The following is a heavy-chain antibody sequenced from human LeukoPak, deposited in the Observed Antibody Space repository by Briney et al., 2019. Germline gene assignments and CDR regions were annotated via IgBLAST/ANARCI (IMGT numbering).Heavy chain of an antibody. Sequence: GGSLRLSCAASGFTFSSYWMSWVRQAPGKGLEWVANIKQDGSEKYYVDSVKGRFTISRDNAKNSLYLQMNSLRAEDTAVYYCAMTTYYYDSSGLGQFDYWGQGTLVTVSS. CDR2: IKQDGSEK. CDR1: GFTFSSYW. D-gene: IGHD3-22*01. J-gene: IGHJ4*02. CDR3: AMTTYYYDSSGLGQFDY. V-gene: IGHV3-7*01.